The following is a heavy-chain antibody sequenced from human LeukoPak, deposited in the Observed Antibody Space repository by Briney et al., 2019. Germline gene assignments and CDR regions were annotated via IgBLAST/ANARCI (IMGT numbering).Heavy chain of an antibody. CDR2: INPSGGST. Sequence: ASVKVSCKASGYTFTSYYMHWVRQAPGQGLEWMGIINPSGGSTSDAQKFQGKVTMTRDTSTSTVYMELSSLRSEDTAVYYCARASHDSSGYYLLAYWGQGTLVTVSS. V-gene: IGHV1-46*01. CDR3: ARASHDSSGYYLLAY. D-gene: IGHD3-22*01. CDR1: GYTFTSYY. J-gene: IGHJ4*02.